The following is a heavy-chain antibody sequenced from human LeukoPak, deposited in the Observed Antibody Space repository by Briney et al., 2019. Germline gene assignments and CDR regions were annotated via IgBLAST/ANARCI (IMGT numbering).Heavy chain of an antibody. V-gene: IGHV3-43*02. CDR1: GFTFDDYA. CDR3: APTGYIAASGTFDY. CDR2: ISGDGGST. J-gene: IGHJ4*02. D-gene: IGHD6-13*01. Sequence: PGGSLRLSCAASGFTFDDYAMHWVRQAPGKGPEWVSLISGDGGSTHYADSVKGRFTISRDNRKNSLYLQMNSLTIEDTALYYCAPTGYIAASGTFDYWGQGTLVTVSS.